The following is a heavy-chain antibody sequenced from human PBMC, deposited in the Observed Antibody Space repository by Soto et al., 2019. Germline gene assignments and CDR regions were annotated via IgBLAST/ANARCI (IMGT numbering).Heavy chain of an antibody. Sequence: PSETLSLTCTVSGGYISSYYWSWIRQPPGKGLEWIGYIYNSGSTNYNPSLKSRVTISVDMSKNQFSLKLNSVTAADTAVYYCARHESSGWYYFDYWGQGTLVTVSS. V-gene: IGHV4-59*08. CDR3: ARHESSGWYYFDY. CDR1: GGYISSYY. D-gene: IGHD6-19*01. CDR2: IYNSGST. J-gene: IGHJ4*02.